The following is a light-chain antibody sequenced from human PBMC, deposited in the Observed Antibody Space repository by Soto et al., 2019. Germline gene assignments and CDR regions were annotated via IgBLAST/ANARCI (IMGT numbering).Light chain of an antibody. V-gene: IGKV3-20*01. Sequence: EIVLTQSPGTLSLSPGERATLSCRASQSVSSSYLAWYQQKPGQAPRLLIYGASSRATGIPDRFSGSGSGTDFTITISRLEPEDFAVYYCQQYGSSPLLTFGGGTKGEIK. CDR3: QQYGSSPLLT. J-gene: IGKJ4*01. CDR1: QSVSSSY. CDR2: GAS.